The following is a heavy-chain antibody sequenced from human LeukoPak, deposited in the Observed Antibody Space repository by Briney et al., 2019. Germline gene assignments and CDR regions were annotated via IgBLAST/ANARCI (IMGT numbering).Heavy chain of an antibody. CDR2: ISYDGSNT. V-gene: IGHV3-30*03. CDR3: ARNPGVGSSWYRLHY. Sequence: GGSLRLSCAASGFTFSSYGIHWVRQAPGKGLEWVAVISYDGSNTYYADSVKGRFTISRDNSKSTLYLQMNSLRVEDTAVYYCARNPGVGSSWYRLHYWGQGTLVTVSS. D-gene: IGHD6-13*01. CDR1: GFTFSSYG. J-gene: IGHJ4*02.